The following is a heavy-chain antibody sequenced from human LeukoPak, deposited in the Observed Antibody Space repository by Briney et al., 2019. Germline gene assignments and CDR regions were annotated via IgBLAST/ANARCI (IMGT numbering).Heavy chain of an antibody. CDR3: VKNNGWFHLAQ. J-gene: IGHJ4*02. V-gene: IGHV3-7*03. CDR1: GFNFRDHW. Sequence: SGGSLRLSCAASGFNFRDHWMDWVRQAPGKGLEWVGHIKTDGSETYYLDSLWGRFSISRDNTNNALYLQMNSLRVEDTAVYYCVKNNGWFHLAQWGQGTLVTVSS. CDR2: IKTDGSET. D-gene: IGHD6-19*01.